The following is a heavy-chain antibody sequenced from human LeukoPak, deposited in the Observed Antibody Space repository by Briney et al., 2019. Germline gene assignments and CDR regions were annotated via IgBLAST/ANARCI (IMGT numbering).Heavy chain of an antibody. V-gene: IGHV3-23*01. CDR3: AKEGIAARPFDY. CDR1: GFTFSNYV. D-gene: IGHD6-6*01. CDR2: ISGSGGST. Sequence: PGGSLRLSCAVSGFTFSNYVMSWVRQAPGKGLEWVSGISGSGGSTYYADSVKGRFTISRDNSKNTLYLQMNSLRAEDTAVYYCAKEGIAARPFDYWGQGTLVTVSS. J-gene: IGHJ4*02.